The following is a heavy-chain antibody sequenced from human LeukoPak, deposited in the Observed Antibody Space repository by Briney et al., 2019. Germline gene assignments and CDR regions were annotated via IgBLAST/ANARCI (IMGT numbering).Heavy chain of an antibody. V-gene: IGHV3-15*01. CDR1: GFTFSNAW. CDR3: TTYTVGATTSHFDY. Sequence: GGSLRLSCVASGFTFSNAWMSWARQAPGTGLEWVGRIKSKTDGGTADYAAPVKGRFTISRDDSKNTMYLEMHSLRTEGTAVYYCTTYTVGATTSHFDYWGQGTLVTVSS. J-gene: IGHJ4*02. CDR2: IKSKTDGGTA. D-gene: IGHD1-26*01.